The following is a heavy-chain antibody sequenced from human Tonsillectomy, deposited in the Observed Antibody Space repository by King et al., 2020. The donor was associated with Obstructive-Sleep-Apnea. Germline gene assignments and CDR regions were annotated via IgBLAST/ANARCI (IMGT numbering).Heavy chain of an antibody. J-gene: IGHJ4*02. CDR3: ARAGGYYNSSGYYCGGFDF. CDR1: GYTFTNYY. V-gene: IGHV1-46*03. CDR2: MNPSGGSI. D-gene: IGHD3-22*01. Sequence: QLVQSGAEVKKPGASVKVSCKASGYTFTNYYMHWVRQAPGQGLEGMGIMNPSGGSITYAQRFRGRVTVTRDTSTSTIYMELSSLRSDDTAVYYCARAGGYYNSSGYYCGGFDFWGQGTLVTVSS.